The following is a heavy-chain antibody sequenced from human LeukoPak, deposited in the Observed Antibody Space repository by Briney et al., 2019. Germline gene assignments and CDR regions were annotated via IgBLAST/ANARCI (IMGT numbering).Heavy chain of an antibody. Sequence: SVKVSCKASGGTFISYAISWVRQAPGQGREWRGGIIPIFGTANYAQKFQGRVTLTADESTSTAYMELSSLRSEDTAVYYCASYYYGSGSYNYFDYWGQGTLVTVSS. CDR2: IIPIFGTA. V-gene: IGHV1-69*13. CDR3: ASYYYGSGSYNYFDY. J-gene: IGHJ4*02. CDR1: GGTFISYA. D-gene: IGHD3-10*01.